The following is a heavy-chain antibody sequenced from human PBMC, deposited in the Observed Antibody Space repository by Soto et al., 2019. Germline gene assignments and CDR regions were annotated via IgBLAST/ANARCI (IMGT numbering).Heavy chain of an antibody. CDR2: SSGSGSSI. V-gene: IGHV3-23*01. CDR3: AKELVSLSGSS. J-gene: IGHJ4*03. D-gene: IGHD1-26*01. Sequence: GSLRLSCAASGSTVSDYAITWVWQAQGQGLEWVSASSGSGSSIYYANSASGRFTISRDNTKNTRYLLMNSLIAEESTAFYYAKELVSLSGSSRGQGTPGTGPS. CDR1: GSTVSDYA.